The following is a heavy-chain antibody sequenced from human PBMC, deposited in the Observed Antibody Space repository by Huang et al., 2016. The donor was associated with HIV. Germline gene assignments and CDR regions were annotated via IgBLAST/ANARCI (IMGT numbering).Heavy chain of an antibody. CDR1: GYTFTNYD. Sequence: QVHLVQSGAEVKKPGASVKVSCKASGYTFTNYDINWVRQAPGRGLEWMGWMNPNTGNKGFAQSFQGRGTMTRKTSITTAYMELTSLTSEDTAVYYCARSAYGDLDYWGLGTLVIVSS. CDR3: ARSAYGDLDY. V-gene: IGHV1-8*02. J-gene: IGHJ4*02. D-gene: IGHD4-17*01. CDR2: MNPNTGNK.